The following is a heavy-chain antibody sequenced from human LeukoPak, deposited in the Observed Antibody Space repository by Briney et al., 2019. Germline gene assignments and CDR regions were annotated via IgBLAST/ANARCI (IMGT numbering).Heavy chain of an antibody. CDR1: GFTFSSYS. CDR2: IRQDGSEK. D-gene: IGHD6-13*01. V-gene: IGHV3-7*01. CDR3: ARDGTAAGLYFDL. Sequence: GGSLRLSCAASGFTFSSYSMNWVRQAPGKGLEWVASIRQDGSEKTYVDSVKGRFTISRDNTKNSLSLQVNSLRVEDTAVYYCARDGTAAGLYFDLWGQGTLVTVSS. J-gene: IGHJ4*01.